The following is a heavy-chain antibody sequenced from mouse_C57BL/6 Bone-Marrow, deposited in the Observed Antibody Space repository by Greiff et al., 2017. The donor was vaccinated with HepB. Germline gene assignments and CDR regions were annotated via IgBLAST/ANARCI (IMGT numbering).Heavy chain of an antibody. V-gene: IGHV1-64*01. Sequence: VQLQQPGAELVKPGASVKLSCKASGYTFTSYWMHWVKQRPGQGLEWIGMIHPNSGSTNYNEKFKSKATLTVDKSSSTAYMQLSSLTSEDSAVYYCARRADYYGSSYYVDYWGQGTTLTVSS. CDR1: GYTFTSYW. CDR2: IHPNSGST. J-gene: IGHJ2*01. CDR3: ARRADYYGSSYYVDY. D-gene: IGHD1-1*01.